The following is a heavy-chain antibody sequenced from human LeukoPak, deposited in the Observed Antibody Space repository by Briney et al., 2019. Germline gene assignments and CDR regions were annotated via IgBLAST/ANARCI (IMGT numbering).Heavy chain of an antibody. CDR3: AKVLDSSRYWYFDL. V-gene: IGHV3-23*01. J-gene: IGHJ2*01. CDR2: ISGSGAYT. D-gene: IGHD6-6*01. CDR1: GFTFSSYA. Sequence: GGSLRLSCAASGFTFSSYAMTWVRQAPGRGLEWVSAISGSGAYTYHEDSVKGRFTISRDNSKNTLYLQMNSLRAEDTAVYYCAKVLDSSRYWYFDLWGRGTLVTVSS.